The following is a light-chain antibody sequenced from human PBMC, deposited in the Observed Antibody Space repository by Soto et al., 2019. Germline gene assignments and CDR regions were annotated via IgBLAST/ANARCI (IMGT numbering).Light chain of an antibody. CDR1: QSVTSNF. V-gene: IGKV3-20*01. J-gene: IGKJ4*01. CDR2: GAS. Sequence: EIVLTQSPGTLSLSPGERATLSCRASQSVTSNFVAWYEQKPGQAPRLLIHGASSRATGIPDRFSGSGSGTDFTLTISRLEPEDFAVFYCQQYASSPLTFGGGTKVEIK. CDR3: QQYASSPLT.